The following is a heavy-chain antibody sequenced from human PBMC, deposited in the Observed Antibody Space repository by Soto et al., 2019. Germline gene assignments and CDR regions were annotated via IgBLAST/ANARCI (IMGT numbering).Heavy chain of an antibody. CDR2: IIPIFGTA. D-gene: IGHD3-22*01. J-gene: IGHJ3*02. Sequence: QVQLVQSGAEVKKPGSSVKVSCKASGGTFSSYAISWVRQAPGQGLEWMGGIIPIFGTANYAQKFQGRVTSTAGESTSTAYMELSSLRSEGTAVYYCARDTPDNYDSSGIAAFDSWGQGTMVTVSS. V-gene: IGHV1-69*01. CDR1: GGTFSSYA. CDR3: ARDTPDNYDSSGIAAFDS.